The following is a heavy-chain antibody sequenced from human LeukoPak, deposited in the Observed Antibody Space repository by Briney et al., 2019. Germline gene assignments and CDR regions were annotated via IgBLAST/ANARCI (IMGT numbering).Heavy chain of an antibody. CDR3: AKIPPTTAFDY. J-gene: IGHJ4*02. D-gene: IGHD4-11*01. CDR1: GFTFSSYA. Sequence: PGGSLRLSCAASGFTFSSYAMHWVRQAPGKGLEWIGSIYYSGSPYYNPSLKSRVTISVDTSKNQFSLKLSSVTAADTAVYYCAKIPPTTAFDYWGQGTLVTVSS. V-gene: IGHV4-39*07. CDR2: IYYSGSP.